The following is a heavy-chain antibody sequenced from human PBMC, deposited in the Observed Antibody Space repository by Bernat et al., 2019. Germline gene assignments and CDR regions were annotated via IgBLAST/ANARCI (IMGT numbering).Heavy chain of an antibody. CDR3: ARGSAVANWFDP. V-gene: IGHV3-30-3*01. J-gene: IGHJ5*02. D-gene: IGHD3-3*01. CDR2: ISYDGSNK. CDR1: GFTFSSYA. Sequence: QVQLVESGGGVVQPGRSLRLSCAASGFTFSSYAMHWVRQAPGKGLEWVAVISYDGSNKYYADSVKGRFTISRDNSKNTLYLQMNSLRAEDTAVYYCARGSAVANWFDPWGQGTLVTVSS.